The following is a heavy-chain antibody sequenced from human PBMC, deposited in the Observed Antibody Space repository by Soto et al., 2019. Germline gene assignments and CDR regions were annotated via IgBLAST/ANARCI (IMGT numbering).Heavy chain of an antibody. CDR1: GYNFSTYG. CDR3: GRDRSHYAGVGKIDP. D-gene: IGHD3-10*01. J-gene: IGHJ5*02. CDR2: ISSKGSYI. Sequence: DVQLVESGGGRVKSGGSLRLFCAASGYNFSTYGMNWVRQAPGKGLEWVSSISSKGSYIYYTPSVKGRFTISRDNAKNSVYLQMNSLRAEDTAVYYCGRDRSHYAGVGKIDPWGQGTLVAVSS. V-gene: IGHV3-21*02.